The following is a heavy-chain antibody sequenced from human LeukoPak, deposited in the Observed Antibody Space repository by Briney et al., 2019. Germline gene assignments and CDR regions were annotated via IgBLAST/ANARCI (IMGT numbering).Heavy chain of an antibody. D-gene: IGHD6-19*01. CDR3: AKTGSGWYFDY. J-gene: IGHJ4*02. V-gene: IGHV3-30*18. Sequence: PGRPLSPSCAAPGFPFRGYVMTWVRQAPGKGLGWVAVISYDGSNKYYADSVKGRFTISRDNSKNTLYLQMNSLRPENTSVYYCAKTGSGWYFDYWGQGTLVTVSS. CDR2: ISYDGSNK. CDR1: GFPFRGYV.